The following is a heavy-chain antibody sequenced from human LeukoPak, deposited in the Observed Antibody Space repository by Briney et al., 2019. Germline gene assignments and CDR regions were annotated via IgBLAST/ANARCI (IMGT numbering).Heavy chain of an antibody. J-gene: IGHJ4*02. D-gene: IGHD6-13*01. Sequence: GGSLRLSCAASGFTFSSYGMHWVRQAPGKGLEWVAFIRYDGSNKYYADSVKGRFTISRDNSKNTLYLQMNSLRAEDTAVYYCAKAHSSIWYFDYWGQGTLVTVSS. CDR3: AKAHSSIWYFDY. CDR1: GFTFSSYG. CDR2: IRYDGSNK. V-gene: IGHV3-30*02.